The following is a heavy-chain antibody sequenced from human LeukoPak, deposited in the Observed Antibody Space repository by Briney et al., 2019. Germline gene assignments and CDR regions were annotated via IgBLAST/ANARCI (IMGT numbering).Heavy chain of an antibody. CDR1: GGSISSSSYY. V-gene: IGHV4-39*07. CDR2: IYYGGST. D-gene: IGHD1-26*01. J-gene: IGHJ4*02. CDR3: AAYTVGATP. Sequence: SETLSLTCTVSGGSISSSSYYWGWIRQPPGKGLEWIGSIYYGGSTYYNPSLKCRFTISVDTSQNQFSLKLSSVTAADTAVYYCAAYTVGATPWGKGPLVPVS.